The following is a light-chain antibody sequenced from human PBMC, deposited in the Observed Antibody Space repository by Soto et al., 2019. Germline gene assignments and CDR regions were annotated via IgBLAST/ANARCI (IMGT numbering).Light chain of an antibody. Sequence: DIQMTESPSTLSASVGDRGTITCRASQSISSWLAWYQQKPGKAPKVLIFDASSLESGVPSRFSGSGSATEFTLTISSLQPDDFATYYCQQYSTYPWTFGQGTQVDI. CDR1: QSISSW. CDR3: QQYSTYPWT. CDR2: DAS. J-gene: IGKJ1*01. V-gene: IGKV1-5*01.